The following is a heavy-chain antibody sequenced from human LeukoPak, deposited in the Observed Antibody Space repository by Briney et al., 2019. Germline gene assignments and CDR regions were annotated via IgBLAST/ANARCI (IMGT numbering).Heavy chain of an antibody. J-gene: IGHJ6*03. D-gene: IGHD6-6*01. CDR2: ISTSNGNT. CDR3: ARVRREVLGGSSPSFDNDDYYMDV. V-gene: IGHV1-18*04. Sequence: ASVKVSCKASGYTFTGYYMHRVRQAPGQGLELVGWISTSNGNTNYAQKLQDRVTLTTDTSTNTAYMELRSLRSDDTAIYYCARVRREVLGGSSPSFDNDDYYMDVWGKGTTVTVSS. CDR1: GYTFTGYY.